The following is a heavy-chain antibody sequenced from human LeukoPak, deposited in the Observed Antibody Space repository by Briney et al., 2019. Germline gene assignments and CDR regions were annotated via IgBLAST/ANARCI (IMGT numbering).Heavy chain of an antibody. CDR3: ARGGSIAARPIDY. Sequence: TGGSLRLSCAASGFTFSSYAMHWVRQAPGKGLEYVSAISSNGGSTYYANSVKGRFTISRDNSKNTLFLQIGSLRAEDMAVYYCARGGSIAARPIDYWGQGTLVTVSS. CDR2: ISSNGGST. CDR1: GFTFSSYA. V-gene: IGHV3-64*01. D-gene: IGHD6-6*01. J-gene: IGHJ4*02.